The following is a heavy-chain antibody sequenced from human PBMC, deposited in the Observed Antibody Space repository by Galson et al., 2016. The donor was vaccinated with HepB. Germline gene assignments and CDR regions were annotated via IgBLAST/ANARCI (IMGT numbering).Heavy chain of an antibody. Sequence: SVKVSCKASGFPLTNSAVQWVRQVRGQRPEWIGWLVVGSGNTKYAQKLRQRVTISRDMSTNTAYMELSSLTSEDTAVYYCAAGRTEITTWDPWGQGTLVIVSS. D-gene: IGHD3-22*01. CDR3: AAGRTEITTWDP. V-gene: IGHV1-58*01. CDR1: GFPLTNSA. J-gene: IGHJ5*02. CDR2: LVVGSGNT.